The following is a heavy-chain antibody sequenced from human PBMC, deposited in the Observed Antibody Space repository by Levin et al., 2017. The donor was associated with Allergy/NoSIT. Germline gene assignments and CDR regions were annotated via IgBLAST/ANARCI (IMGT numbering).Heavy chain of an antibody. Sequence: GASVKVSCAASGFTFSSYSMNWVRQAPGKGLEWVSSISSSSSYIYYADSVKGRFTISRDNAKNSLYLQMNSLRAEDTAVYYCARDKTYSSLFDYWGQGTLVTVSS. V-gene: IGHV3-21*01. D-gene: IGHD6-13*01. J-gene: IGHJ4*02. CDR2: ISSSSSYI. CDR3: ARDKTYSSLFDY. CDR1: GFTFSSYS.